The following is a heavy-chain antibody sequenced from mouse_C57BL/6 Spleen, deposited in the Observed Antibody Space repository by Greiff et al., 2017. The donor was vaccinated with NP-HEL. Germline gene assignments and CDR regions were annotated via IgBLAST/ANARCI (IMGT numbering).Heavy chain of an antibody. V-gene: IGHV1-53*01. CDR2: INPSNGGT. CDR1: GYTFTSYW. Sequence: QVQLQQPGTELVKPGASVKLSCKASGYTFTSYWLHWVKQRPGQGLEWIGNINPSNGGTNYNEKFKSKATLTVDKSSSTAYMQLSSLTSEDSAVYYCARSDYYGYHYYAMDYWGQGTSVTVSS. CDR3: ARSDYYGYHYYAMDY. D-gene: IGHD2-2*01. J-gene: IGHJ4*01.